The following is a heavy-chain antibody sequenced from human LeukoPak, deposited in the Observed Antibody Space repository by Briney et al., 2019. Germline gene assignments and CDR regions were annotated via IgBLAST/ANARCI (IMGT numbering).Heavy chain of an antibody. J-gene: IGHJ3*02. Sequence: GGSLRLSCAASRFTFSSYAMSWVRQAPGEGLEWVSTIGNTETYYADSVKGRFTISRDNRQNTVYLQMTSLRAEDTAVYFCAKDAIRRNGIYDAFDIWGQGTRVTVSS. D-gene: IGHD1-14*01. CDR3: AKDAIRRNGIYDAFDI. V-gene: IGHV3-23*01. CDR2: IGNTET. CDR1: RFTFSSYA.